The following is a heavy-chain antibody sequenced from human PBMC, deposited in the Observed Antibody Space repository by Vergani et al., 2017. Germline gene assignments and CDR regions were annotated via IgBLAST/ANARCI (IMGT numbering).Heavy chain of an antibody. J-gene: IGHJ4*02. CDR1: GGSISSSSYY. CDR3: ARGGKLTYYCDSSTFDY. V-gene: IGHV4-39*07. CDR2: IYYSGRN. Sequence: QLQLQESGPGLVKPSETLSLTCTVSGGSISSSSYYWGWIRQPPGKGLEWIGSIYYSGRNYYNPSLKSRVTISVDTAKNQFSLKLSSVTAADTAVYYCARGGKLTYYCDSSTFDYWGQGTLVTVSS. D-gene: IGHD3-22*01.